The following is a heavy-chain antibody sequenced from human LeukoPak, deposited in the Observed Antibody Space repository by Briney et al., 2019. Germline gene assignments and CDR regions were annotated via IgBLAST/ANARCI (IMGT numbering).Heavy chain of an antibody. CDR3: ARDSGQSGLGY. CDR2: IYYSGST. V-gene: IGHV4-59*01. Sequence: SETLSLTCAVYGGSFSGYYWSWIRQPPGKVLEWIGYIYYSGSTNYNPSLKSRVTISVDTSKNQFSLKLSSVTAADTAVYYCARDSGQSGLGYWGQGTLVTVSS. CDR1: GGSFSGYY. J-gene: IGHJ4*02. D-gene: IGHD3-10*01.